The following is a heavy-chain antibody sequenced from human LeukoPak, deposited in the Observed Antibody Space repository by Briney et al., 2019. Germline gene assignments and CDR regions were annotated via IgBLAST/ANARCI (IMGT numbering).Heavy chain of an antibody. J-gene: IGHJ4*02. CDR1: GYTFTGYY. CDR2: INPNSGGT. D-gene: IGHD1-7*01. CDR3: ATSPITGTTSLVDY. V-gene: IGHV1-2*02. Sequence: ASVKVSRKASGYTFTGYYMHWVRQAPGQGLEWMGWINPNSGGTNYAQKFQGRVTMTEDTSTDTAYMELSSLRSEDTAVYYCATSPITGTTSLVDYWGQGTLVTVSS.